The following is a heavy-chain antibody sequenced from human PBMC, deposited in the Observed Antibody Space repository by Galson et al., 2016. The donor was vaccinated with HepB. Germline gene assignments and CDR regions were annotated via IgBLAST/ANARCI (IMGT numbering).Heavy chain of an antibody. J-gene: IGHJ3*01. CDR3: VSGYTSGI. V-gene: IGHV3-7*01. CDR1: RFTFSAYW. D-gene: IGHD6-19*01. Sequence: SLRLSCAASRFTFSAYWMAWIRQAPGKGLEWVANTNQDGSGKHYVDSAKGRFTVSRDNAKNSVFLDMNSLRAEDTAVYYCVSGYTSGIWGQGTTVTVSS. CDR2: TNQDGSGK.